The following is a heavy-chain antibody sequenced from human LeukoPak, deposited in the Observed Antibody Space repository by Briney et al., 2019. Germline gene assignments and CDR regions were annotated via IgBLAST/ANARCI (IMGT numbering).Heavy chain of an antibody. CDR2: LNQDADRE. V-gene: IGHV3-7*01. D-gene: IGHD1-14*01. CDR1: GFNFRAYW. Sequence: PGGSLRLSCAASGFNFRAYWMSWARQAPGKGLEWVASLNQDADREYYVDSVQGRFTISRDNAKNSLYLQMDSLRVEDTAVYYCARATTASARDHWGQGTLVTVSS. CDR3: ARATTASARDH. J-gene: IGHJ4*02.